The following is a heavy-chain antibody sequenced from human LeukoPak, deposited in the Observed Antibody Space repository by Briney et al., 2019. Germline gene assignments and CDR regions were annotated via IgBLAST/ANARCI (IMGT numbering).Heavy chain of an antibody. CDR3: AKDLLMIDYYDSSGYDRTDDY. J-gene: IGHJ4*02. Sequence: SETLSLTCTVSGGSINSFFWSWIRQPPGKGLEWIGYVHSSGSTKCNASLKSRLIISVDMSKNQFSLELRSVSVADTAVYYCAKDLLMIDYYDSSGYDRTDDYWGQGTLVTVSS. V-gene: IGHV4-59*01. CDR1: GGSINSFF. D-gene: IGHD3-22*01. CDR2: VHSSGST.